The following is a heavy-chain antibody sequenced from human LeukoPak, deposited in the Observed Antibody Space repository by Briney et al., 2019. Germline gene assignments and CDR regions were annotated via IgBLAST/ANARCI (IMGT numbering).Heavy chain of an antibody. J-gene: IGHJ6*03. Sequence: PSETLSLTCTVSGGSINSYYWTWIRQSPVKGLEWIGYIFPSGSAFYNPSLESRVTISLDTSENQFSLTLSFVTAADTAVYYCARRNHYLYYMDVWGKGTTVTVSS. CDR1: GGSINSYY. CDR3: ARRNHYLYYMDV. CDR2: IFPSGSA. V-gene: IGHV4-4*08.